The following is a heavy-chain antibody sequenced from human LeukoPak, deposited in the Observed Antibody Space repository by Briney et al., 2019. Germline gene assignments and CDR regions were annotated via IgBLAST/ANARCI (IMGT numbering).Heavy chain of an antibody. Sequence: PGGSLSLSCSASGFTFSNYAMDWVRQAPEKGLEYVSAISSNGGSTYYADSVKGRFTISRDNSKNTLFLQMSSLRPEDTAVYYCVKGGSSSWDYFDYWGQGTLVTVSS. CDR2: ISSNGGST. V-gene: IGHV3-64D*09. CDR3: VKGGSSSWDYFDY. D-gene: IGHD6-13*01. J-gene: IGHJ4*02. CDR1: GFTFSNYA.